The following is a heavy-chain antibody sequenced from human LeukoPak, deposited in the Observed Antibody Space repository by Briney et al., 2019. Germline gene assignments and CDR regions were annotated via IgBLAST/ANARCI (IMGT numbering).Heavy chain of an antibody. CDR3: ARIHDFWSGYFPSPPEGAFGI. Sequence: GSSVKVSCKASGGTFSSYAISWVRQAPGQGLEWMGGIIPIFGTANYAQKFQGRVTITTDESTSTAYMELSSLRSEDTAVYYCARIHDFWSGYFPSPPEGAFGIWGQGTMVTVSS. CDR1: GGTFSSYA. J-gene: IGHJ3*02. CDR2: IIPIFGTA. D-gene: IGHD3-3*01. V-gene: IGHV1-69*05.